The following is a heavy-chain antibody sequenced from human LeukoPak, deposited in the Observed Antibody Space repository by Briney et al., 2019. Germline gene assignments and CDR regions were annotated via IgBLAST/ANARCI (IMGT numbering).Heavy chain of an antibody. Sequence: SETLSLTCTVSGGSISSYYWSWIRQPAGKGLEWIGRIYTSGSTNYNPSLKSRVTMSVDTSKNQFSLKLSSVTAAGTAVYYCAKEIHNLGYCSTTSCYHDYWGQGTLVTVSS. CDR3: AKEIHNLGYCSTTSCYHDY. V-gene: IGHV4-4*07. D-gene: IGHD2-2*01. J-gene: IGHJ4*02. CDR1: GGSISSYY. CDR2: IYTSGST.